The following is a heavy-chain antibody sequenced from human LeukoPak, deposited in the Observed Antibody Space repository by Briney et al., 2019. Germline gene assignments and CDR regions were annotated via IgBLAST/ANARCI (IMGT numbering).Heavy chain of an antibody. CDR1: GFTFSSYA. Sequence: GGSLRLSCAASGFTFSSYAMSWVRQAPGKGLEWVSTISGSGGSTYYADSVKDRFTISRDNSKNTLYVQMNSLRAEDTAVYYCAKEGGTYPYSDSWGQGTLVTVSS. J-gene: IGHJ4*02. V-gene: IGHV3-23*01. CDR3: AKEGGTYPYSDS. D-gene: IGHD1-26*01. CDR2: ISGSGGST.